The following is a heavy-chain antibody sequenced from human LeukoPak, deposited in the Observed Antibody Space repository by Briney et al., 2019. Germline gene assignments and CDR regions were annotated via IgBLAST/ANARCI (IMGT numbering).Heavy chain of an antibody. CDR1: GFTFNSHA. CDR3: ARDGRNYYDRSGYYSALAY. Sequence: PGGSLRLSCAASGFTFNSHAMHWVRQAPGRGLEWVAVISYDGSNKYYADSVKGRFNISRDNSKNTLYLQMNSLRADDTAVYYCARDGRNYYDRSGYYSALAYWGQGTLVTVSS. D-gene: IGHD3-22*01. J-gene: IGHJ4*02. V-gene: IGHV3-30-3*01. CDR2: ISYDGSNK.